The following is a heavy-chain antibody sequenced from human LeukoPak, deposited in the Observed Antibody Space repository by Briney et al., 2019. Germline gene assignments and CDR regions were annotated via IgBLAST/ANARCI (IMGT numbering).Heavy chain of an antibody. D-gene: IGHD2-2*02. CDR1: GFTFSSYS. J-gene: IGHJ6*02. Sequence: GGSLRLSCAASGFTFSSYSMNWVRQAPGKGLEWVSSISSSSSYIYYADSVKGRFTISRDNAKNTLYLQMNSLRVEDTARYYCAKDGGRAATAINYYYGMDVWGQGTTVTVSS. CDR2: ISSSSSYI. V-gene: IGHV3-21*04. CDR3: AKDGGRAATAINYYYGMDV.